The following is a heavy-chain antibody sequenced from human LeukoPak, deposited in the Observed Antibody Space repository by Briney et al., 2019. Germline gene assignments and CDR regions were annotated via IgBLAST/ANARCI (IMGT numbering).Heavy chain of an antibody. CDR3: AKAEDIVVVVAATSFDY. V-gene: IGHV3-23*01. CDR1: GFTFSSYA. D-gene: IGHD2-15*01. J-gene: IGHJ4*02. Sequence: GGPLRLSCAASGFTFSSYAMSWLRHAPGKGLEWVSAFSGSGGSTYYADSVKGRFTISRDNSKNTLSLQMNSLRAEDTAVYYCAKAEDIVVVVAATSFDYWGQGTLVTVSS. CDR2: FSGSGGST.